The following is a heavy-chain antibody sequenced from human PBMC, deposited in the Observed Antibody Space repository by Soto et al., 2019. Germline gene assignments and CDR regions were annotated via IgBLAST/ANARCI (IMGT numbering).Heavy chain of an antibody. D-gene: IGHD4-17*01. CDR1: GYTFTRYD. CDR3: AIGIKYGDYSRWFDP. CDR2: MNPNSRST. V-gene: IGHV1-8*01. J-gene: IGHJ5*02. Sequence: QVQLVQSGAEVKKPGASVKVSCKASGYTFTRYDINWVRQATGQGFEYLGWMNPNSRSTGYVKKFQGRVTMTRDTAMRTAYTELRSLRSEVTAVYYCAIGIKYGDYSRWFDPWGPGTLVTVSS.